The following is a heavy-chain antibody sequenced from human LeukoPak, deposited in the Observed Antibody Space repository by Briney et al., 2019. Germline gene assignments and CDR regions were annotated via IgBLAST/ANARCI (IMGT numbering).Heavy chain of an antibody. V-gene: IGHV1-18*01. CDR3: ARPLGYCSSTSCYGWFDP. Sequence: ASVKVSCKASGYTSTSYGISWVRQAPGQGLEWMGWISAYNGNTNYAQKLQGRVTMTTDTSTSTAYMELRSLRSDDTAVYYCARPLGYCSSTSCYGWFDPWGQGTLVTVSS. J-gene: IGHJ5*02. CDR2: ISAYNGNT. D-gene: IGHD2-2*01. CDR1: GYTSTSYG.